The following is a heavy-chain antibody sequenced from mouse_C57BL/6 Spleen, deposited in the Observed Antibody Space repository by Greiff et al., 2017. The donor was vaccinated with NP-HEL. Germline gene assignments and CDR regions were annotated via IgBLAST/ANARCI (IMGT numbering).Heavy chain of an antibody. D-gene: IGHD2-2*01. CDR2: INPNNGGT. Sequence: EVQLQQSGPELVKPGASVKISCKASGYTFTDYYMNWVKQSHGKSLEWIGDINPNNGGTSYNQKFKGKATLTVDKSSSTAYMELRSLTSEDSAVYYCARLGYGYDGNYFDCWGQGTTLTVSS. CDR1: GYTFTDYY. J-gene: IGHJ2*01. V-gene: IGHV1-26*01. CDR3: ARLGYGYDGNYFDC.